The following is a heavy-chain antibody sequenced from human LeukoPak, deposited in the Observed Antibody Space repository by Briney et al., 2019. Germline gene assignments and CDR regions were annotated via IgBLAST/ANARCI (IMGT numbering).Heavy chain of an antibody. CDR2: IWYDGSNK. V-gene: IGHV3-33*06. CDR3: AKGVAVASPYYFDY. CDR1: GFTFSSYG. J-gene: IGHJ4*02. Sequence: PGRSLRLSCAASGFTFSSYGMHWVRQAPGKGLEWVAVIWYDGSNKYYADSVKGRFTISRDNSKNTLYLQMNSLRAEDTAVYYCAKGVAVASPYYFDYWGQGTLVTVSS. D-gene: IGHD6-19*01.